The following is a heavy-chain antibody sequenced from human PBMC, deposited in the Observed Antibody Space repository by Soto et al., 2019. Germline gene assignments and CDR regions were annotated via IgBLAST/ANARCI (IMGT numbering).Heavy chain of an antibody. CDR3: AKAGRPYYDLWSENRFDP. CDR1: GFSFTTYA. Sequence: GGSLRLSCAASGFSFTTYAMTWVRQGPGKGLEWVSSISGNGGATYYADSVEGRFTISRDDSKNTLFLQMDSLRAEDTALYYCAKAGRPYYDLWSENRFDPWGQGTLVTVSS. D-gene: IGHD3-3*01. J-gene: IGHJ5*02. CDR2: ISGNGGAT. V-gene: IGHV3-23*01.